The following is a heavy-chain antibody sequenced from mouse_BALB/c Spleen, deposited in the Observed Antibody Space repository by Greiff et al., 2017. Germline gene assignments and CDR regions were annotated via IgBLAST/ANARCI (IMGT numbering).Heavy chain of an antibody. J-gene: IGHJ2*01. Sequence: EVMLVESGGGLVKPGGSLKLSCAASGFTFSSYAMSWVRQTPEKRLEWVASISSGGSTYYPDSVKGRFTISRDNARNILYLQMSSLRSEDTAMYYCARGQEGLYCFDYWGQGTTLTVSS. CDR2: ISSGGST. CDR3: ARGQEGLYCFDY. CDR1: GFTFSSYA. D-gene: IGHD3-1*01. V-gene: IGHV5-6-5*01.